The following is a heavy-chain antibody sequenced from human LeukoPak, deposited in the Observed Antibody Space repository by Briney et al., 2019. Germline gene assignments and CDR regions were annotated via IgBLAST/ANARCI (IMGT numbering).Heavy chain of an antibody. D-gene: IGHD6-13*01. CDR1: GFTFSRYA. CDR3: ARGGEIAETTFDI. CDR2: IWSNGINK. Sequence: GGSLRLSCVASGFTFSRYAMHWVRQAPGSRLDWVAFIWSNGINKYYADSVKGRFTISRDNSKNTLYLQMNSLRAEDTAVYYCARGGEIAETTFDIWGEGTMLTVSS. J-gene: IGHJ3*02. V-gene: IGHV3-33*01.